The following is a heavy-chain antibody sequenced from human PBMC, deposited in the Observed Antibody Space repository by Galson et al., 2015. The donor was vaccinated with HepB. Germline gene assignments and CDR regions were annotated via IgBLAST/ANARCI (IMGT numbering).Heavy chain of an antibody. CDR2: IYSGGDT. J-gene: IGHJ4*02. CDR1: GFTVSSTY. D-gene: IGHD3-3*01. CDR3: ARGGDFWSGYYSTGDY. Sequence: SLRLSCAASGFTVSSTYMSWVRQAPGKGLEWLSVIYSGGDTYYADSVKGRFAISRDNSKNTLYLQMNSLRAEDTAVYYCARGGDFWSGYYSTGDYWGQGTLVTVSS. V-gene: IGHV3-53*05.